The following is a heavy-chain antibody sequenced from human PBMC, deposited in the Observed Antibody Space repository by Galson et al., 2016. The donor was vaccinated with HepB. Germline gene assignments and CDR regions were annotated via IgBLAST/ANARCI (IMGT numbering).Heavy chain of an antibody. CDR3: ARVGVAAAYDY. CDR2: ISYIGGST. V-gene: IGHV4-59*01. Sequence: SETLSLTCTVSGGSIIRYYWSWIRQPPGKGLEWIGSISYIGGSTSYNPSLKSRLTISLYTSKNQFSLMLTSVTAADTAVYYCARVGVAAAYDYWGQGTLVTVSS. D-gene: IGHD6-13*01. J-gene: IGHJ4*02. CDR1: GGSIIRYY.